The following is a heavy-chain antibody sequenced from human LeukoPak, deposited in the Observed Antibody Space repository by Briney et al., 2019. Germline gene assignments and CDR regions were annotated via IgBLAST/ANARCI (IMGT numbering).Heavy chain of an antibody. CDR1: GYSISSGYY. Sequence: SETLSLTCTVSGYSISSGYYWGWIRQPPGKGLEWIGSIYHSGSTNYNPSLKSRVTMSVDTSKNQFSLKLSSVTAADTAVYYCARDKGRAFDIWGQGTVVTVSS. CDR3: ARDKGRAFDI. CDR2: IYHSGST. J-gene: IGHJ3*02. V-gene: IGHV4-38-2*02.